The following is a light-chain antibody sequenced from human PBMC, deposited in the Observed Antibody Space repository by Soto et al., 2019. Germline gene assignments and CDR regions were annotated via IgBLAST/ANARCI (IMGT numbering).Light chain of an antibody. CDR1: QSVSSY. CDR2: DAS. CDR3: QQYNSYSPRT. V-gene: IGKV3-11*01. Sequence: EIVLTQSPSTLSLSPGERATLSCRASQSVSSYLAWYQQKPGQAPRLLIYDASNRATGIPARFSGSGSGTEFTLTISSLQPDDFATYYCQQYNSYSPRTFGQGTKVDIK. J-gene: IGKJ1*01.